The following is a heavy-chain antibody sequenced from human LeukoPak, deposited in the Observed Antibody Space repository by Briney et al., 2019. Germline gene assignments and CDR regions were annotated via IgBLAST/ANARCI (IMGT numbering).Heavy chain of an antibody. CDR3: ARYVVVTAYFDY. Sequence: PSETLSLTCTVSGGSISSYYWSWIRQPPGKGLEWIGYIYYSGSTNYNPSLKSRVTISVDTSKNQFSLKLSSVTAADTAVYYCARYVVVTAYFDYWGQGTLVTVSS. J-gene: IGHJ4*02. CDR1: GGSISSYY. V-gene: IGHV4-59*01. CDR2: IYYSGST. D-gene: IGHD2-21*02.